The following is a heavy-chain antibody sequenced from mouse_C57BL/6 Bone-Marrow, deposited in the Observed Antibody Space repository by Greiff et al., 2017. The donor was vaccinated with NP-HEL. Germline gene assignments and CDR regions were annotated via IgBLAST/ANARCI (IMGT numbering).Heavy chain of an antibody. Sequence: EVQRVESGGGLVKPGGSLKLSCAASGFTFSSYAMSWVRQTPEKRLEWVATISDGGSYTYYPDNVKGRFTISRDNAKNNLYLQMSHLKSEDTAMYYCARASYSNSFAYWGQGTLVTVSA. J-gene: IGHJ3*01. CDR1: GFTFSSYA. CDR2: ISDGGSYT. D-gene: IGHD2-5*01. V-gene: IGHV5-4*01. CDR3: ARASYSNSFAY.